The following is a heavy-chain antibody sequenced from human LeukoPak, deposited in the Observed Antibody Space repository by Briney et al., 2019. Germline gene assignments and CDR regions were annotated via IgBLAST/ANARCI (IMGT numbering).Heavy chain of an antibody. Sequence: ASVKVSCKASGYTFTSYAMNWVRQAPGQGLEWMGWINPNSGGTNYAQKFQGRVTMTRDTSISTAYMELSRLRSDDTAVYYCATRYCSSTSCYTEGYYFDYWGQGTLVTVSS. V-gene: IGHV1-2*02. D-gene: IGHD2-2*02. CDR3: ATRYCSSTSCYTEGYYFDY. J-gene: IGHJ4*02. CDR1: GYTFTSYA. CDR2: INPNSGGT.